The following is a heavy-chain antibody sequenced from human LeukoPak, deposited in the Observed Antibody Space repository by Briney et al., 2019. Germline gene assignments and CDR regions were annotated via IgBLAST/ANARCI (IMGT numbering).Heavy chain of an antibody. CDR3: ARARYSSGWYYFDY. Sequence: ASVKVSCKASGYTFTGYYMHWVRQAPGQGLEWMRWINPNSGGTNYAQKFQGRVTMTRDTSISTAYMELSRLRSDDTAVYYCARARYSSGWYYFDYWGQGTLVTVSS. CDR1: GYTFTGYY. D-gene: IGHD6-19*01. J-gene: IGHJ4*02. V-gene: IGHV1-2*02. CDR2: INPNSGGT.